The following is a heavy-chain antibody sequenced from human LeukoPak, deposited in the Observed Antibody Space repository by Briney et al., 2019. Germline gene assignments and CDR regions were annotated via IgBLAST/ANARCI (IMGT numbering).Heavy chain of an antibody. Sequence: PSETLPLTCTVSGDSISSYYWSWIRQPAGKGLEWIGRIYTSGSTNYNPSLKSRGTMSVDTSNNQFSLKLSSVTAADTAVYYCARGKESSSYFYCFDYWGQGTLVTVSS. V-gene: IGHV4-4*07. D-gene: IGHD3-22*01. CDR1: GDSISSYY. CDR2: IYTSGST. J-gene: IGHJ4*02. CDR3: ARGKESSSYFYCFDY.